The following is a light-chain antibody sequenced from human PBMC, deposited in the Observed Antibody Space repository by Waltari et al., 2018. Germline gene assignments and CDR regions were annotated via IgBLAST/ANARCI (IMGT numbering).Light chain of an antibody. CDR3: QKYDSAPQT. V-gene: IGKV1-27*01. J-gene: IGKJ1*01. CDR1: QGISID. Sequence: DIQMTQSPSSLSASVGGRVTITCRASQGISIDLAWYQQKPGKAPKLLISGASTLQFGVPSRFSGSGSGTDFTLTISGLQPDDFATYYCQKYDSAPQTFGQGTKVEIK. CDR2: GAS.